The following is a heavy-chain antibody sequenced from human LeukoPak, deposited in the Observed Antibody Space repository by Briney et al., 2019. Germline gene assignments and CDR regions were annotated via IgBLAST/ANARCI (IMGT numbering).Heavy chain of an antibody. CDR2: ISGGGGST. V-gene: IGHV3-23*01. CDR1: GFTFSSYA. CDR3: AKKDRAVAGAFDY. D-gene: IGHD6-19*01. J-gene: IGHJ4*02. Sequence: GGSLRLSCAASGFTFSSYAMSWVRQAPGKGLEWVSSISGGGGSTYYADSVNGRIAMSRDNSKNTLFLQVNSLRAEDTAVYYCAKKDRAVAGAFDYWGQGTLVTVSS.